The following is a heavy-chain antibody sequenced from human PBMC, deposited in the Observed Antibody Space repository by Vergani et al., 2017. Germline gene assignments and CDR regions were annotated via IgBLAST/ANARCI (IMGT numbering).Heavy chain of an antibody. D-gene: IGHD3-9*01. CDR2: VYWNDDE. V-gene: IGHV2-5*01. J-gene: IGHJ3*01. CDR1: GFSLTTGGEG. CDR3: VHRLGYFDWDGAVDV. Sequence: QITLRESGPTLVKPTQPLTLTCTFSGFSLTTGGEGVGWIRQPPGRALEWLAFVYWNDDERYSPSLKSRVAITKDTSKNEVILTMATMDPVDTATYYCVHRLGYFDWDGAVDVWSPGTMVTVSS.